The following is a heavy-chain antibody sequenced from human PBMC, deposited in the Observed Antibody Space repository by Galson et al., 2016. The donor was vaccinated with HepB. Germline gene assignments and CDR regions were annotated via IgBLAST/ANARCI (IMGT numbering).Heavy chain of an antibody. V-gene: IGHV3-7*01. D-gene: IGHD2-21*02. J-gene: IGHJ5*02. CDR1: GFSLSTYW. CDR3: ARDDLGDP. Sequence: SLRLSCAGSGFSLSTYWMVWVRQAPGKGLEWVANINRDGSEKYSVEGRFSISRDNAKNSLYLQMDSLRAEDTAVYYCARDDLGDPWGQGTLVTVSS. CDR2: INRDGSEK.